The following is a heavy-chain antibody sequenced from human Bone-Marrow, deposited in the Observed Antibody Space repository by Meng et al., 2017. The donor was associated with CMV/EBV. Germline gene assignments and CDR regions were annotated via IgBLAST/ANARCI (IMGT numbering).Heavy chain of an antibody. CDR1: GFTVSSNY. J-gene: IGHJ6*02. D-gene: IGHD3-3*01. V-gene: IGHV3-53*01. CDR3: ARDRGYDFWSGYSSYYYYYYGMDV. Sequence: GGSLRLSCAASGFTVSSNYMSWVRQAPGKGLEWVSVIYSGGSTYYADSVKGRFTISRDNSKNTLYLQMNSLRAEDTAVYYCARDRGYDFWSGYSSYYYYYYGMDVWGQGNTVTGSS. CDR2: IYSGGST.